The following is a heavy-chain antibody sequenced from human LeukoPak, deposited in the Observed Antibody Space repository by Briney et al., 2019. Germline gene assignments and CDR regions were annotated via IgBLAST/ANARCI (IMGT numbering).Heavy chain of an antibody. V-gene: IGHV4-30-2*01. D-gene: IGHD2-8*01. CDR3: ARGMVDNWFDP. Sequence: SETLSLTCAVSGGSISSGGYSWSWLRQPPGKGLEWIGYIYHSGSTYYNPSLKSRVTISVDRSKNQFSLKLSSVTAADTAVYYRARGMVDNWFDPWGQGTLVTVSS. J-gene: IGHJ5*02. CDR1: GGSISSGGYS. CDR2: IYHSGST.